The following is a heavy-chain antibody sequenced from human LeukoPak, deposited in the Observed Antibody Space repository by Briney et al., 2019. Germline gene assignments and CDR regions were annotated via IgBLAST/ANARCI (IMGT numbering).Heavy chain of an antibody. V-gene: IGHV3-21*01. CDR2: IVGSSST. Sequence: PGGSLRLSCAASGFTFSNFAMTWVRQAPGKGLEWVSSIVGSSSTYYADSLKGRFTISRDNAKNSLYLQMNSLRAEDTAVYYCARIGAGSSCDYWGQGTLVTLSS. CDR3: ARIGAGSSCDY. J-gene: IGHJ4*02. D-gene: IGHD6-13*01. CDR1: GFTFSNFA.